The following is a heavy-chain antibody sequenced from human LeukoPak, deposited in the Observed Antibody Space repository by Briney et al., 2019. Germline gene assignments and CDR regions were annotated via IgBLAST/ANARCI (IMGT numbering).Heavy chain of an antibody. V-gene: IGHV3-33*05. CDR1: GCTISNYC. CDR3: ATVRHRDTVLVTTPTFDY. Sequence: SLRLSCAASGCTISNYCMNWVRQAPGKGLEWVASISYDGSDKYYADSVRGRFTISRDSSKNSLYLQMNSLRADATAFYCCATVRHRDTVLVTTPTFDYWGQGTLVTVSS. CDR2: ISYDGSDK. D-gene: IGHD5-18*01. J-gene: IGHJ4*02.